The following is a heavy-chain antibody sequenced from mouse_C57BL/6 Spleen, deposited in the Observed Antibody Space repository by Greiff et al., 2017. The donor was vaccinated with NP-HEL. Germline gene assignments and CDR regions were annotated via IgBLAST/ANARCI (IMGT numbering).Heavy chain of an antibody. V-gene: IGHV1-42*01. Sequence: VQLQQSGPELVKPGASVKISCKASGYSFTGYYMNWVKQSPEKSLEWIGEINPSTGGTTYNQKFKAKATLTVDKSSSTAYMQLKSLTSEDSAVYYCARPGYYGSSYLYYFDYWGQGTTLTVSS. CDR1: GYSFTGYY. D-gene: IGHD1-1*01. J-gene: IGHJ2*01. CDR2: INPSTGGT. CDR3: ARPGYYGSSYLYYFDY.